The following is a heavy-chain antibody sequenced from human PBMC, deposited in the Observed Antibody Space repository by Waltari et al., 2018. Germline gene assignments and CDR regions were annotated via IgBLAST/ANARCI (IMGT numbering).Heavy chain of an antibody. D-gene: IGHD5-12*01. CDR2: IYYSGST. CDR1: GGSISSHY. J-gene: IGHJ4*02. V-gene: IGHV4-59*11. Sequence: QVQLQESGPGLVKPSETLSLTCTVSGGSISSHYWSWIRQPPGEGLEWIGYIYYSGSTNYNPSLKRRVTISVDTSKNQFSLKLSSVTAADTAVYYCARVGSGYAAEDFDYWGQGTLVTVSS. CDR3: ARVGSGYAAEDFDY.